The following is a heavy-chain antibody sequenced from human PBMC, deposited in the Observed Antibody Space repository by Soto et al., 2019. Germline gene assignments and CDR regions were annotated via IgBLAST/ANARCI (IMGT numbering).Heavy chain of an antibody. CDR2: IYHSGST. Sequence: ASETLSLTCAVSGGSISSGGYSWSWIRQPPGKGLEWIGYIYHSGSTYYNPSLKSRVTISVDRSKNQFSLKLSSVTAADTAVYYCARAVPYSSSWCVDYWGQGTLVTVSS. CDR3: ARAVPYSSSWCVDY. V-gene: IGHV4-30-2*01. D-gene: IGHD6-13*01. J-gene: IGHJ4*02. CDR1: GGSISSGGYS.